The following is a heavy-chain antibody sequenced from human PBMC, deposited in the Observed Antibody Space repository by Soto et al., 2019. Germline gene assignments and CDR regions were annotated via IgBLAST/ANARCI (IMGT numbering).Heavy chain of an antibody. Sequence: EVQLLEYGGDLVQPGGSLRLSCAASGFTFRTYAMSWVRQAPGKGLEGVSSIGGSDGSTYYADSVRGRFTISRDNSKNMLYLQMSSLSAEDKALYYCAKDRCTTGSSSSGLDYWGQGNLVTVSS. D-gene: IGHD6-6*01. CDR3: AKDRCTTGSSSSGLDY. CDR2: IGGSDGST. J-gene: IGHJ4*02. V-gene: IGHV3-23*01. CDR1: GFTFRTYA.